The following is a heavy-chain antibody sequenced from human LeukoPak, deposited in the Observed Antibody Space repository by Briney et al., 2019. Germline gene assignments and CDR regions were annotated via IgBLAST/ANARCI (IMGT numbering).Heavy chain of an antibody. CDR1: GFTFSDYY. CDR3: ARVCRLPGEAVGAAEGFDY. Sequence: PGGPLRLSCAASGFTFSDYYMSWIRQAPGKGLERVSYISSSGSTIYYADSVKGRFTISRDNAKNSLYLQMNSLRAEDTAVYYCARVCRLPGEAVGAAEGFDYWGQGTLVTVSS. V-gene: IGHV3-11*01. D-gene: IGHD3-16*01. J-gene: IGHJ4*02. CDR2: ISSSGSTI.